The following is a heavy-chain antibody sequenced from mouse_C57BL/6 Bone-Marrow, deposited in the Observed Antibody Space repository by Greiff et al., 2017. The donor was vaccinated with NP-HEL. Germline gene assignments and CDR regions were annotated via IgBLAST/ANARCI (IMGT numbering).Heavy chain of an antibody. Sequence: EVKLVESGEGLVKPGGSLKLSCAASGFTFSSYAMSWVRQTPEKRLEWVAYISSGGDYIYYADTVKGRFTISRDNARNTLYLQMSSLKSEDTAMYYCTRPNWDRAGFAYWGQGTLVTVSA. J-gene: IGHJ3*01. D-gene: IGHD4-1*02. CDR2: ISSGGDYI. CDR1: GFTFSSYA. V-gene: IGHV5S21*01. CDR3: TRPNWDRAGFAY.